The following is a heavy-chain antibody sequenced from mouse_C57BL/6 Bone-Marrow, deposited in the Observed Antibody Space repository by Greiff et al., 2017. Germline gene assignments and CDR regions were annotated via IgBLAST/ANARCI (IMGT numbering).Heavy chain of an antibody. CDR1: GFNINDDY. J-gene: IGHJ2*01. CDR3: TTGLRSYFDY. Sequence: VQLQQSGAELVRPGASVKLSCTASGFNINDDYMHWVKQRPEQGLEWIGWIDPENGDTDYASKFQGKATITADTSSNTAYLQLSSLTSEDTAVYYCTTGLRSYFDYWGQGTTLTVSS. CDR2: IDPENGDT. D-gene: IGHD1-1*01. V-gene: IGHV14-4*01.